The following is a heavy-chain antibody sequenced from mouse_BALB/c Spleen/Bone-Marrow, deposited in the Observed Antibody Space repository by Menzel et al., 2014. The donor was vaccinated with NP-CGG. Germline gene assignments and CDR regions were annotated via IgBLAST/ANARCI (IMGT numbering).Heavy chain of an antibody. CDR1: GFSLTSYG. CDR3: ARNEGLREDYAMDY. D-gene: IGHD2-4*01. CDR2: IWSGGST. Sequence: VKLQESGPGLVQPSQSPSITCTVSGFSLTSYGVHWVRRSPGKGLEWLGVIWSGGSTDYNAAFISRLSISKDNSKSQVFFKMNSLQADDTAIYYCARNEGLREDYAMDYWGQGTSVTVSS. J-gene: IGHJ4*01. V-gene: IGHV2-4-1*01.